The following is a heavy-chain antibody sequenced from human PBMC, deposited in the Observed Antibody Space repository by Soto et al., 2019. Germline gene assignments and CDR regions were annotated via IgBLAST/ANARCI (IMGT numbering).Heavy chain of an antibody. CDR2: IIPMFGIG. Sequence: QVQLVQSGAEVKMPGSSVRVSCKASGGSFSNYAISWVRQAPGQGLEWMGGIIPMFGIGNYAEKFLGRVTVTADESTSTSHMELSSLRSEDTAVYFCARAYRENCFYAMEVWGQGTKVTVSS. D-gene: IGHD1-26*01. CDR3: ARAYRENCFYAMEV. J-gene: IGHJ6*02. V-gene: IGHV1-69*01. CDR1: GGSFSNYA.